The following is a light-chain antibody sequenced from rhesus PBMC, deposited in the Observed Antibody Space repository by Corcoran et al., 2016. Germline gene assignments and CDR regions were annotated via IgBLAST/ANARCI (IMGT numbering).Light chain of an antibody. CDR2: DAS. V-gene: IGKV3-10*01. CDR3: YQHSSGYS. Sequence: QVILTQSPATLSLSPGERATLSCRASQSVSSYLAWYQQKPGQAPRLLIDDASSRATGIPDRFRGSGSGTDCTLTISSLEHEDVGVYHCYQHSSGYSFGQGTKVEIK. J-gene: IGKJ2*01. CDR1: QSVSSY.